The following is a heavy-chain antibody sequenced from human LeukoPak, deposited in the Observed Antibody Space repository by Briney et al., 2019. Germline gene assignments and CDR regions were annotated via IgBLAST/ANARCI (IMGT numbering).Heavy chain of an antibody. D-gene: IGHD3-3*01. CDR3: ARDITIFGGNV. V-gene: IGHV3-74*01. CDR1: GFTFSSYW. Sequence: PGGSLRLSCAASGFTFSSYWMHWVRQAPGKGLLWVSRISSDGSSTTYADSVKGRFTISRDNAKNSLYLQMNSLRAEDTAVYYCARDITIFGGNVWGKGTTVTVSS. CDR2: ISSDGSST. J-gene: IGHJ6*04.